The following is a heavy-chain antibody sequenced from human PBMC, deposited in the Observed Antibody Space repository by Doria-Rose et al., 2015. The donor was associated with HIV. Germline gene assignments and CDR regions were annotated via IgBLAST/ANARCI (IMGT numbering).Heavy chain of an antibody. CDR2: TSWDSGAK. D-gene: IGHD3-3*01. V-gene: IGHV3-9*01. J-gene: IGHJ6*03. Sequence: VQLVQSGGGLVQPGRSLRLSCVGSGFSFESYAMHWVRLAPGKGLEWVAGTSWDSGAKGNADSVEGRFTISRDNVKKSVYLEMRSLRPEDTAFYYCAKAPIIGPKYYFYMDVWGKGTSVTVSS. CDR1: GFSFESYA. CDR3: AKAPIIGPKYYFYMDV.